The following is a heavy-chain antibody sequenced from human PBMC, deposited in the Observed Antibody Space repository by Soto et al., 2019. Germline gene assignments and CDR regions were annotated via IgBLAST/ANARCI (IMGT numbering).Heavy chain of an antibody. CDR1: GFTFSDYA. CDR2: VSHDGRNT. J-gene: IGHJ4*02. V-gene: IGHV3-30*18. Sequence: VQLVESGGGVVQPGRSLRLSCAASGFTFSDYAMHWVRQAPGKGLEWVAVVSHDGRNTHYADSVKGRFTISRERSKKTGSLEMTSLRAEDTAVYYCAKGGRQWLVTSDFNYWGQGALVNVSS. D-gene: IGHD6-19*01. CDR3: AKGGRQWLVTSDFNY.